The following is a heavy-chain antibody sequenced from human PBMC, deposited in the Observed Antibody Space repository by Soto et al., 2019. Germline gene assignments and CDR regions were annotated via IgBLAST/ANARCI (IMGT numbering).Heavy chain of an antibody. Sequence: QLQLQESGPGLVKPSETLSLTCTVSGGSISSSSYYWGWIRQPPGKGLEWIGSIYYSGSTYYNPSLKSRVIISVDTSKNQFSLKLSSVTAADTAVYYCASPRYDFWSGYYSGASYYYYGMDVWGQGTTVTVSS. J-gene: IGHJ6*02. CDR2: IYYSGST. D-gene: IGHD3-3*01. CDR1: GGSISSSSYY. V-gene: IGHV4-39*01. CDR3: ASPRYDFWSGYYSGASYYYYGMDV.